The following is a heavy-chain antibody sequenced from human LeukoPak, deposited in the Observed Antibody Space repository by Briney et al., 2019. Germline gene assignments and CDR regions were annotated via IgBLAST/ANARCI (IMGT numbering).Heavy chain of an antibody. V-gene: IGHV3-30-3*01. J-gene: IGHJ4*02. CDR3: AREGGTSHRFDY. Sequence: GRSLRLSCAASGFTFSSYAMHWVRQTPGKGLEWVAFISYDGSNKYYPDSVKGRFTISRDNSKNTLYLQMSSLRSEDTAVYYCAREGGTSHRFDYWGQGTLVTVSS. CDR2: ISYDGSNK. CDR1: GFTFSSYA. D-gene: IGHD1-7*01.